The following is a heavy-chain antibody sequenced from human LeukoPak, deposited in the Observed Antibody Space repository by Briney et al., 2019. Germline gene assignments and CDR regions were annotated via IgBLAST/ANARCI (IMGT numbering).Heavy chain of an antibody. J-gene: IGHJ4*02. D-gene: IGHD3-9*01. CDR2: IYTSGST. Sequence: SETLSLTCTVSGGSISSYYWSWIRQPAGKGLEWIGRIYTSGSTNYNPSLKSRVTMSVDTSKNQFSLKLSSVTAADTAVYYCARDSHYDILTGYFHFDYWGQGTLVTVS. CDR1: GGSISSYY. V-gene: IGHV4-4*07. CDR3: ARDSHYDILTGYFHFDY.